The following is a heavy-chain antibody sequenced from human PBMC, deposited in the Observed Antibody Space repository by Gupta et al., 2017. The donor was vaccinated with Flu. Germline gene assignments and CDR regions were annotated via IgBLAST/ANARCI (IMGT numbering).Heavy chain of an antibody. CDR1: GGSISSSSYY. Sequence: QLQLQESGPGLVKPSETLSLTCTVSGGSISSSSYYWGWIRQPPGKGLEGIGSIYYSGSTYYNPSLKRRVTISVDTSKNQVSLKMSAVTAAETAVDYCARDPRPDSSGWFDGTDYGGQGTLVTVPS. CDR3: ARDPRPDSSGWFDGTDY. CDR2: IYYSGST. J-gene: IGHJ4*02. V-gene: IGHV4-39*02. D-gene: IGHD6-19*01.